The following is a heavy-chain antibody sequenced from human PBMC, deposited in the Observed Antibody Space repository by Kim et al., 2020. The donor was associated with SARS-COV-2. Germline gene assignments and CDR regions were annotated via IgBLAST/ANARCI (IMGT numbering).Heavy chain of an antibody. CDR2: ISYDGSNK. J-gene: IGHJ1*01. CDR1: GFTFSSYG. D-gene: IGHD2-2*01. Sequence: GGSLRLSCAASGFTFSSYGMHWVRQAPGKGLEWVAVISYDGSNKYYADSVKGRFTISRDNSKNTLYLQMNSLRAEDTAVYYCAKGFFPRGYCSSTSCYDIQHWGQGTLVTVSS. V-gene: IGHV3-30*18. CDR3: AKGFFPRGYCSSTSCYDIQH.